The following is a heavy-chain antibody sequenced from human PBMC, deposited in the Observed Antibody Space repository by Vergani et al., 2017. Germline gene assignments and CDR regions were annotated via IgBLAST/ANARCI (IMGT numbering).Heavy chain of an antibody. J-gene: IGHJ4*02. V-gene: IGHV4-59*08. Sequence: QVQLQESGPGLVKPSETLSLTCIVSGGSISNYYWSWIRQSPGKGLEWVGFIYYSGSTNYNPSLKSRVTISMDTSKNQFSLKLSSVIAADTAVYYCARLLVRGDTTIDYWGQGTLVTVSS. D-gene: IGHD3-10*01. CDR3: ARLLVRGDTTIDY. CDR1: GGSISNYY. CDR2: IYYSGST.